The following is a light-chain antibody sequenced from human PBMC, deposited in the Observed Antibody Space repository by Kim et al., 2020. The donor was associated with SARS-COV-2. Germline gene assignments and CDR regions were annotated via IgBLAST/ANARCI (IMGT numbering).Light chain of an antibody. Sequence: SWSPGERATLSCRASQSISRYLAWYQQKPGQAPRLLIYDASNRATGIPARFSGSGSGTDFTLTINSLEPEDFAVYYCQQRSNWPLTFGGGTKLEI. V-gene: IGKV3-11*01. CDR2: DAS. CDR3: QQRSNWPLT. J-gene: IGKJ4*01. CDR1: QSISRY.